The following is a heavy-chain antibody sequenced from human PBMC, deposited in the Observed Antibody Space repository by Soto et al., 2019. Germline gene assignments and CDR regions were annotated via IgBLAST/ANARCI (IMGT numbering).Heavy chain of an antibody. CDR2: ISGSGVNT. CDR3: ANTRSVLLRFDY. CDR1: GFTFISYA. Sequence: GGSLRLSCAASGFTFISYAMSWVRQAPGKGLEWVPSISGSGVNTYYADSVKGRFTISRDNSKNTVYLQMNSLRAEDTAVYFCANTRSVLLRFDYWGQGTLVTVSS. D-gene: IGHD1-26*01. J-gene: IGHJ4*02. V-gene: IGHV3-23*01.